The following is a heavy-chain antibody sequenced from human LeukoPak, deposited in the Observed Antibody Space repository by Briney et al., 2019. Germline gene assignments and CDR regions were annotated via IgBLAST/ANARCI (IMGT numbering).Heavy chain of an antibody. V-gene: IGHV4-34*01. J-gene: IGHJ4*02. Sequence: SETLSLTCAVYGGSVSGYYWSWVRQPPGKGRGWIGEINHSGSTNYNPPLKSRVTISVDTSKNQFSLKLSSVTAADTAVYYCARGPFRITMVRGAFDYWGQGTLVTVSS. CDR3: ARGPFRITMVRGAFDY. CDR1: GGSVSGYY. CDR2: INHSGST. D-gene: IGHD3-10*01.